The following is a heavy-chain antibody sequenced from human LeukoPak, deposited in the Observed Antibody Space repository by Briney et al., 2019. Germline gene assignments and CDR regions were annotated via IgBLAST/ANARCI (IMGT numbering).Heavy chain of an antibody. CDR2: ISGSGGST. CDR1: GFTFSSYA. CDR3: AKDTPGYSYAY. V-gene: IGHV3-23*01. J-gene: IGHJ4*02. D-gene: IGHD5-18*01. Sequence: GGSLRLSCAASGFTFSSYAMSWVRQAPGKGLEWVSAISGSGGSTYYADSVKGRFTISRDNSKNTLYLQLNSLRAKDTAVYYCAKDTPGYSYAYWGQGTLVTVSS.